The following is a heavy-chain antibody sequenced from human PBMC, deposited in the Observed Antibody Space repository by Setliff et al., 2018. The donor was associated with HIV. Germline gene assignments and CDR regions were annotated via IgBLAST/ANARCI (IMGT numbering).Heavy chain of an antibody. J-gene: IGHJ4*02. V-gene: IGHV3-53*01. CDR2: IYSGGST. CDR1: GFTVSSNY. Sequence: GGSLRLSCAASGFTVSSNYMSWVRQAPGKGLEWVSVIYSGGSTYYADSVKGRFTISRDDSKNTLYLQMNSLKTEDTAVYYCTTEESGYYYDSSGYYYWGQGTLVTVSS. CDR3: TTEESGYYYDSSGYYY. D-gene: IGHD3-22*01.